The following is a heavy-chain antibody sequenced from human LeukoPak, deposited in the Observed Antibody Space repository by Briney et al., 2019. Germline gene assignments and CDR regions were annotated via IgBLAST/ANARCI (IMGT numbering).Heavy chain of an antibody. V-gene: IGHV1-2*02. D-gene: IGHD2/OR15-2a*01. CDR2: IQPTSGVT. Sequence: ASVKVSCKASGYTFTNYFIHWVRQAPGQGLEWMGWIQPTSGVTDYAQTFQGRVTMTTDMSMNVAYMELRRLRSDDTAVYYCARDREISTSQAAFNWFHPWGQGTLVTVSS. CDR3: ARDREISTSQAAFNWFHP. J-gene: IGHJ5*02. CDR1: GYTFTNYF.